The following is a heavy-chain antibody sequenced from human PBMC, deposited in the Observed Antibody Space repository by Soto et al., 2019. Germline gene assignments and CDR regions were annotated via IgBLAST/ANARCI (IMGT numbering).Heavy chain of an antibody. V-gene: IGHV3-74*01. CDR3: TRDGAPVASALFDY. Sequence: GGSLRLSCAASGFTFSRQWMHWVRQAPGKGLVWVSRINSDGTYTTYADSVKGRFTISRDNAKNTLYLQMNSLRAEDTAVYYCTRDGAPVASALFDYWGQRTLVTFSS. J-gene: IGHJ4*02. CDR2: INSDGTYT. CDR1: GFTFSRQW. D-gene: IGHD6-19*01.